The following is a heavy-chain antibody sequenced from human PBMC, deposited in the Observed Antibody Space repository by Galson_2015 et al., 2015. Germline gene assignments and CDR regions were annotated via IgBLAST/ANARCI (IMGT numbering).Heavy chain of an antibody. Sequence: SLRLSCAASGFTFGSYGMHWVRQAPGKGLERVAVIWYDGSNEYYGDSMKGRFTISRDNSKNTLYLQMNSLRVEDTAVYFCARDFLGYGSSWLPYYWGQGTLVTVSS. CDR1: GFTFGSYG. CDR3: ARDFLGYGSSWLPYY. J-gene: IGHJ4*02. D-gene: IGHD6-13*01. CDR2: IWYDGSNE. V-gene: IGHV3-33*01.